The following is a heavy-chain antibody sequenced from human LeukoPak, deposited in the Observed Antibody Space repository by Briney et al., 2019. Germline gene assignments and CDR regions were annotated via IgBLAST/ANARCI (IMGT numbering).Heavy chain of an antibody. D-gene: IGHD5-18*01. CDR3: ARLLNTAMVIPRAYFDY. J-gene: IGHJ4*02. CDR2: IYYSGST. V-gene: IGHV4-39*01. Sequence: SETLSLTCTVSGGSISSSSYYGGWIRQPPGKGLEWIGSIYYSGSTYYNPSLKSRVTISVDTSKNQFSLKLSSVTAADTAVYYCARLLNTAMVIPRAYFDYWGQGTLVTVSS. CDR1: GGSISSSSYY.